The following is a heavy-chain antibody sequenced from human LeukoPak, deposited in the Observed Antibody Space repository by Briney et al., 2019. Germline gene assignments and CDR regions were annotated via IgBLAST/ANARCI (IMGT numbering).Heavy chain of an antibody. D-gene: IGHD3-10*01. V-gene: IGHV4-34*01. Sequence: SETLSLTCAVYGGSFSGYYWSWIRQPPGKGLEWIGEINHSEGTHYNPSLKSRVTISVDTSKNQFSLKLSSVTAADTAVYYCARGLWFGEYYYYYYMDVWGKGTTVTVSS. CDR2: INHSEGT. CDR3: ARGLWFGEYYYYYYMDV. CDR1: GGSFSGYY. J-gene: IGHJ6*03.